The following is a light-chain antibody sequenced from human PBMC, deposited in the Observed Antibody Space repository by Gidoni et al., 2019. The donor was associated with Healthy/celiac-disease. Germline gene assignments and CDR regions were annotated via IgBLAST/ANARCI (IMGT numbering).Light chain of an antibody. CDR1: SSNLGSNT. J-gene: IGLJ1*01. Sequence: QSVLTQPPSASGTPGQRFTISCSGSSSNLGSNTVNWYQQHPGTAPKLLIYSNNQRPSGVPDRFAGSKSGTSASLAISGLQSEDEADDYCAAWDDSLNANYVFGTGTKVTVL. CDR3: AAWDDSLNANYV. CDR2: SNN. V-gene: IGLV1-44*01.